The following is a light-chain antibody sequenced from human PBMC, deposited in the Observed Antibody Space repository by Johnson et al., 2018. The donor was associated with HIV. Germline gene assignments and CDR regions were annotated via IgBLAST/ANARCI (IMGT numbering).Light chain of an antibody. CDR2: DNN. CDR3: GRWDDSLSTYV. CDR1: SSNIGNNY. Sequence: QSVLTQPPSVSVAPGQKVTISCSGSSSNIGNNYVSWYQQLPGTAPKLLIYDNNKRPSGIPDRFSGSKSGTSATLGITGLQTGDEADYYCGRWDDSLSTYVFGTRTKVTVL. V-gene: IGLV1-51*01. J-gene: IGLJ1*01.